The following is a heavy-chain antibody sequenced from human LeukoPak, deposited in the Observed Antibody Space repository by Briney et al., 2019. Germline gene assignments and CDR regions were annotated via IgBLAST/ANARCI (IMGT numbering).Heavy chain of an antibody. J-gene: IGHJ4*02. CDR3: ARGWPKEDFDY. V-gene: IGHV4-59*11. CDR2: IYYSGST. CDR1: GGSISSHY. Sequence: SSETLSLTCTVSGGSISSHYWSWIRQPPGKGLEWIGYIYYSGSTNYNPSLKSRVTISVDTSKNQFSLKLSSVTAADTAVYCCARGWPKEDFDYWGQGTLVTVSS. D-gene: IGHD2-15*01.